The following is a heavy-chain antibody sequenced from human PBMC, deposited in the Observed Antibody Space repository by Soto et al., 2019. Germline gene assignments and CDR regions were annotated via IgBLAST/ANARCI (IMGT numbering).Heavy chain of an antibody. V-gene: IGHV4-34*02. CDR1: GESFSGYY. Sequence: QVHLQQRGAGLLKPSETLSLNCVVSGESFSGYYWSWIRQTQGMGLEWIGEVDHRGSTTYNPSLKKRASISIDSSKTLFSLELTSVTAADTALYFCARYEYGNSLYGVDVCGQGTRVTVS. CDR2: VDHRGST. J-gene: IGHJ6*02. CDR3: ARYEYGNSLYGVDV. D-gene: IGHD1-7*01.